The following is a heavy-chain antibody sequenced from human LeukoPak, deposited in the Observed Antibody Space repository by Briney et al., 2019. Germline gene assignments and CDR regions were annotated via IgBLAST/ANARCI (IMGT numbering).Heavy chain of an antibody. CDR1: GGTFSSYT. J-gene: IGHJ4*02. D-gene: IGHD3-10*01. CDR2: IIPTLGIA. Sequence: SVKVSCKASGGTFSSYTISWVRQAPGQGLEWMGRIIPTLGIANYAQKFKGRVTSTADKSTSTAYMELSSLRSEDTAVYYCARMLVVRGIGVGEGLDYWGQGTLVTVSS. CDR3: ARMLVVRGIGVGEGLDY. V-gene: IGHV1-69*02.